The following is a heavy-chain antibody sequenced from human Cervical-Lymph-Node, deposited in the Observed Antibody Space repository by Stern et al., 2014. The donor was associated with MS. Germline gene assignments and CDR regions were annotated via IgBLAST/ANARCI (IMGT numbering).Heavy chain of an antibody. CDR3: AHGSEYWSAHPDY. CDR1: GFSFNTDGLG. Sequence: QVTLRESGPRLVKPTQTLTLTCTFSGFSFNTDGLGVGWLRQPPGNALEWLRLIYWDDDKRYSPSLTNRLTITKDTSKDQVILTMTNMDFVDTATYFCAHGSEYWSAHPDYWGQGIPVTVSS. J-gene: IGHJ4*02. D-gene: IGHD2-15*01. V-gene: IGHV2-5*02. CDR2: IYWDDDK.